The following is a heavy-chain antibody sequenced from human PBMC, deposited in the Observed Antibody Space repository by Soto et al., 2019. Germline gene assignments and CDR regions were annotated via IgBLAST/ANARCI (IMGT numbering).Heavy chain of an antibody. J-gene: IGHJ5*02. CDR2: IYPGDSDT. CDR3: ARQTNGGTMYYDFWSGYLTEGGANWFDP. CDR1: GYSFTSYW. Sequence: RGESLKISCKGSGYSFTSYWIGWVRQMPGKGLEWMGIIYPGDSDTRYSPSFQGQVTISADKSISTAYLQWSSLKASDTAMYYCARQTNGGTMYYDFWSGYLTEGGANWFDPWGQGTLVTVSS. D-gene: IGHD3-3*01. V-gene: IGHV5-51*01.